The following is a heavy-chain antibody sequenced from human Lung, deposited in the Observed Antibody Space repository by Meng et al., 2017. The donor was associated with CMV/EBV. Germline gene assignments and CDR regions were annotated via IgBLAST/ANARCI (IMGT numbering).Heavy chain of an antibody. CDR2: IYSNNNT. J-gene: IGHJ4*02. V-gene: IGHV3-53*01. D-gene: IGHD1-26*01. CDR3: AREVGRHFDY. Sequence: GEXXKISCAASGLSVSSKYMSWVRQAPGKGLEWVSVIYSNNNTYYADAVKGRFTISRDNYKNTLYFQMSSLRAEDTAGYYCAREVGRHFDYWGQGTLVTVSS. CDR1: GLSVSSKY.